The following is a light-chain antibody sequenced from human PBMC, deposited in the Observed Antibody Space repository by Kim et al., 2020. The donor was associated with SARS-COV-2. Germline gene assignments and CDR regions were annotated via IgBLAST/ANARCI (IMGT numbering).Light chain of an antibody. V-gene: IGLV2-23*02. CDR1: SSDVGSANL. Sequence: QSITLSCTGTSSDVGSANLVSWYQQHPGKAPKVMIYEVNKRPSGVSDRFSGSKSGNTASLTISGLQAEDEADYYCCSYAGSSTYVFGTGTKVTVL. J-gene: IGLJ1*01. CDR2: EVN. CDR3: CSYAGSSTYV.